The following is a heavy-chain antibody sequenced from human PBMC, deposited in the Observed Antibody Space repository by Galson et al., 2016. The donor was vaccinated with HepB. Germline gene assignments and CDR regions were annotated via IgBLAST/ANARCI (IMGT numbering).Heavy chain of an antibody. CDR3: ARGGGNVYGMDV. Sequence: SETLSLTCTISGGSISIYYWSWIRQPPGKALEWIGYIYYDGSTNYNPSLKSRVTISVDPSKNQFSLNLSSVTAADTAVYHCARGGGNVYGMDVWGQGTTVTVSS. J-gene: IGHJ6*02. D-gene: IGHD1-1*01. CDR1: GGSISIYY. CDR2: IYYDGST. V-gene: IGHV4-59*01.